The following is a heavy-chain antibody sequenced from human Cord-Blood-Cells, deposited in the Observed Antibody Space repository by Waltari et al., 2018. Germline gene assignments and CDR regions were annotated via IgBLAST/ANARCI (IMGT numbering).Heavy chain of an antibody. J-gene: IGHJ6*02. D-gene: IGHD5-18*01. Sequence: QVQLQQWGAGLLKPSETLSRTCAVHGGSFSGYYWSWIRQPPGKGLEWIGEINHSGSTNYNPSLKSRVTISVDTSKNQFSLKLSSVTAADTAVYYCARVAGSYGFYYYYGMDVWGQGTTVTVSS. CDR2: INHSGST. CDR3: ARVAGSYGFYYYYGMDV. V-gene: IGHV4-34*01. CDR1: GGSFSGYY.